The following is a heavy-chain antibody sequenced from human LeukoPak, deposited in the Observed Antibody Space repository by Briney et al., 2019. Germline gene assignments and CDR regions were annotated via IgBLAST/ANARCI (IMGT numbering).Heavy chain of an antibody. J-gene: IGHJ5*02. D-gene: IGHD3-10*01. Sequence: PGGSLRLSCTGSGVTFGDYAVTWVRQAPGKGLEWVGFVRTKTHGGAPETAASVKGRFNVSRDDSEGIAYLQMTSLTTEDTAMYYCARINFRDYRGYTWFEPWGQGTLVTVSS. V-gene: IGHV3-49*04. CDR3: ARINFRDYRGYTWFEP. CDR2: VRTKTHGGAP. CDR1: GVTFGDYA.